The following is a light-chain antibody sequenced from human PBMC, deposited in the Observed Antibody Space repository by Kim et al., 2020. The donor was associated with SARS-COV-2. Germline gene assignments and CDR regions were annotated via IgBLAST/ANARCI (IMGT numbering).Light chain of an antibody. CDR3: QQYNNWPPLT. Sequence: SPGERATLSCRASQRVSSNLAWYQQKPGQAPRLLIYGASTRATGIPARFSGSWSGTEFSLTISSLQSEDFAVYYCQQYNNWPPLTFGGGTKVDIK. CDR2: GAS. V-gene: IGKV3-15*01. J-gene: IGKJ4*01. CDR1: QRVSSN.